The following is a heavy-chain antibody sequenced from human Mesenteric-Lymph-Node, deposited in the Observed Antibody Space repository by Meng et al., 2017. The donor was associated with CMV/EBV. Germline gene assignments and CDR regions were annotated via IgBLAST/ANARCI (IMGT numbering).Heavy chain of an antibody. V-gene: IGHV3-21*01. Sequence: GESLKISCAASGFTFNTYSMNWVRQAPGKGLEWLSSMSSSSTYIYYAKSVKGRFTISRDNAKNSLYLQMNSLRVEDTALYYCARDSLGPSYWGQGTLVTVSS. CDR1: GFTFNTYS. CDR3: ARDSLGPSY. CDR2: MSSSSTYI. J-gene: IGHJ4*02. D-gene: IGHD7-27*01.